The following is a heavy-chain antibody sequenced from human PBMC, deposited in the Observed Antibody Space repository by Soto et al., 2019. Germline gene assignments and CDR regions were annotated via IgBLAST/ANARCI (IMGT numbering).Heavy chain of an antibody. CDR3: ARDPSHGSGSYLDS. J-gene: IGHJ4*02. CDR2: IWYDGSNK. V-gene: IGHV3-33*01. Sequence: PGGSLRLSCTTSGFTFSNYGMHWVRQAPGKGREWVAVIWYDGSNKYYADSVKGRFTISRDNSKNTLYVQMNSLRAEDTAVYYFARDPSHGSGSYLDSWGQGTLVTVSS. D-gene: IGHD3-10*01. CDR1: GFTFSNYG.